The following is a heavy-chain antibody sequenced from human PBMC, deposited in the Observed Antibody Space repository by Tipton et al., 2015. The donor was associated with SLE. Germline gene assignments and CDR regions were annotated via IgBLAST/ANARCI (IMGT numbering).Heavy chain of an antibody. Sequence: TLSLTCTVSGGSISSYYWSWIRQPPGKGLEWLGYISDCGGTNYNPSLKSRVTISVDPAKNQFSLKLSSVTAADTAVYYCPRDPAGYNGFDPWGQGPLVPVSS. J-gene: IGHJ5*02. CDR2: ISDCGGT. CDR3: PRDPAGYNGFDP. CDR1: GGSISSYY. V-gene: IGHV4-59*01.